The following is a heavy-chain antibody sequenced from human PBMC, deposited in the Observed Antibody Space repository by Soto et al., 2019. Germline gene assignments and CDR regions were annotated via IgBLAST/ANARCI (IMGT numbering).Heavy chain of an antibody. CDR1: GFTFSSYG. Sequence: QVQLVESGGGVVQPGRSLRLSCAASGFTFSSYGMHWVRQAPGKGLEWVAVISYDGSNKYYADSVKGRFTISRDNSKNTLYLQMNSLRAEDTAVYYCAKDLDPYCTNGVCHFFDYWGQGTLVTVSS. D-gene: IGHD2-8*01. CDR3: AKDLDPYCTNGVCHFFDY. J-gene: IGHJ4*02. CDR2: ISYDGSNK. V-gene: IGHV3-30*18.